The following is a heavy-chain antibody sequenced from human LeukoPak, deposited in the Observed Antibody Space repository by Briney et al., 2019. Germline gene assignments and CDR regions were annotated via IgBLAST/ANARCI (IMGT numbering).Heavy chain of an antibody. CDR2: VYYSGDT. V-gene: IGHV4-39*07. Sequence: SETLSLTCTVSGGSITSSSHYWGWIRQPPGKGLEWIGSVYYSGDTYYNPSLKSRVTISVDTSKNQFSLKLSSVTAADTAVYYCARVHYGLYYFDYWGQGTLVTVSS. J-gene: IGHJ4*02. D-gene: IGHD3-10*01. CDR1: GGSITSSSHY. CDR3: ARVHYGLYYFDY.